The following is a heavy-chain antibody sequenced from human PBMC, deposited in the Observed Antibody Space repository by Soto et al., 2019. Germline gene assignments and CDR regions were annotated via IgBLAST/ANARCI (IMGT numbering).Heavy chain of an antibody. V-gene: IGHV3-13*01. CDR2: IGTAGDT. D-gene: IGHD3-3*02. CDR3: ARGQEVGAHFFDS. Sequence: FTIGCFDFHRVRQPTGKGLEWVSTIGTAGDTYYAVSVKGRFTISRDNAKNSLSLQMNSLRAGDTAVYFCARGQEVGAHFFDSCGQGTQV. CDR1: FTIGCFD. J-gene: IGHJ4*02.